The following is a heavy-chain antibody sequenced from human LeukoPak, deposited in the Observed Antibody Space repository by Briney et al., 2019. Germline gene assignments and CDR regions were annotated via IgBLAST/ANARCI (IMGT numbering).Heavy chain of an antibody. CDR2: IRYDGSNK. D-gene: IGHD3-3*01. Sequence: GGSLRLSCAASGFTFSSYGMHWVRQAPGKGLEWVAFIRYDGSNKYYADSVKGRFTISRDNSKNTLYLQMNSLRAEDTAVYYCAKDNDFWSALVMAVVQRYFDYWGQGTLVTVSS. J-gene: IGHJ4*02. V-gene: IGHV3-30*02. CDR3: AKDNDFWSALVMAVVQRYFDY. CDR1: GFTFSSYG.